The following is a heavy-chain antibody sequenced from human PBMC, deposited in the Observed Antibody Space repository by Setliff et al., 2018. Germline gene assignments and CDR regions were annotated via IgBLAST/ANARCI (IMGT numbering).Heavy chain of an antibody. CDR3: AKSANRVQIWFGDYMDV. J-gene: IGHJ6*03. Sequence: GESLKISCAASGFTFSHYAVTWTRQAPGKGLEWVSVIRGSEGRMTASYVDSVRGRFTISRDNAHNSLYLQMNNLRVEDTAVYYCAKSANRVQIWFGDYMDVWGKGTTVTVSS. V-gene: IGHV3-23*01. CDR1: GFTFSHYA. CDR2: IRGSEGRMTA. D-gene: IGHD3-16*01.